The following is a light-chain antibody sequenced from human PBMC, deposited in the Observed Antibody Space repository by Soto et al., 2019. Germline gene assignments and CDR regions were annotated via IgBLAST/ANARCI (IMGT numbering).Light chain of an antibody. CDR2: GAS. J-gene: IGKJ2*01. CDR3: QQYNNWPLT. CDR1: QSVSSN. Sequence: EIVMTQSPATLSVSPGERATLSCRASQSVSSNLAWYQQKPGQAPRLLMYGASTRATGIPARFSGSGSGTEFTLTISSLQSEDFAVYYRQQYNNWPLTFGQGTKLEIK. V-gene: IGKV3-15*01.